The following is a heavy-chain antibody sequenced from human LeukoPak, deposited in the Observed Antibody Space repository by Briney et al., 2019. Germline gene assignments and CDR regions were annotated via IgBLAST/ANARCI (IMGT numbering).Heavy chain of an antibody. D-gene: IGHD3-3*01. Sequence: GRSLRLSCAVSGFTFDDYAVHWVRQAPRKGLEWVSGISWNSGSIGYADSVKGRFTISRDNAKNSLYLHMNSLRVEDMALYYCVKASGYSLSEYYLDYWGQGTLVTVSS. CDR1: GFTFDDYA. CDR2: ISWNSGSI. CDR3: VKASGYSLSEYYLDY. V-gene: IGHV3-9*03. J-gene: IGHJ4*02.